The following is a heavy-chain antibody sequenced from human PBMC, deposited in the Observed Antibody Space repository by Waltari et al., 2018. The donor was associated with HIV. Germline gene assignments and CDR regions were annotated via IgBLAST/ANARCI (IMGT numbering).Heavy chain of an antibody. D-gene: IGHD6-25*01. J-gene: IGHJ4*02. V-gene: IGHV3-23*01. CDR1: GFTFSSYA. CDR2: IRGCSGST. Sequence: EVQLLESGGGLVQPGGSLRLPCAASGFTFSSYAMRWVREGRGKGLECVSVIRGCSGSTYYADCDKGQFTISKDIPKNALYLQMNRVRPEHTAVYYCANGLGYQFDDWGQGTLVTVSS. CDR3: ANGLGYQFDD.